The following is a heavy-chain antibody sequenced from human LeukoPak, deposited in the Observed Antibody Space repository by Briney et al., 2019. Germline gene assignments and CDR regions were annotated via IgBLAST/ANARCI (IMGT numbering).Heavy chain of an antibody. V-gene: IGHV1-69*04. CDR2: IIPILGIA. D-gene: IGHD3-3*01. J-gene: IGHJ5*02. CDR1: GGTFSSYA. Sequence: GASVKVSCKASGGTFSSYAISWVRQAPGQGLEWMGKIIPILGIANYAQKFQGRVTITADKSTSTAYMELSSLRSEDTAAYYCARAIFGVVINQPYNWFDPWGQGTLVTVSS. CDR3: ARAIFGVVINQPYNWFDP.